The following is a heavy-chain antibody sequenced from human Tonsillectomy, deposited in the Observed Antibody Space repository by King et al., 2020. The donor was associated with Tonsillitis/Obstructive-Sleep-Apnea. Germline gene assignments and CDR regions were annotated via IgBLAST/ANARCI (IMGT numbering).Heavy chain of an antibody. CDR1: GFTFSNAW. Sequence: QLVQSGGGLVKPGGSLRLSCAASGFTFSNAWMNWVRQAPGKGLEWVGRIKSKTDGGKTDYAAPVKGRFTISRDDSKNTLYLQMNSLKTGDTAGYYCTKGAEWLRIDWGQGTLVTVSS. D-gene: IGHD5-12*01. CDR3: TKGAEWLRID. CDR2: IKSKTDGGKT. V-gene: IGHV3-15*07. J-gene: IGHJ4*02.